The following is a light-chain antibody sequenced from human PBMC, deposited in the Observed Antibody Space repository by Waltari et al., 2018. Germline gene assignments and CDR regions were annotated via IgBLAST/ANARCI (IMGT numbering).Light chain of an antibody. V-gene: IGKV1-16*01. CDR2: KAS. CDR1: QGISSY. CDR3: QQHDSNPWT. J-gene: IGKJ1*01. Sequence: DIQMTQSPSSLSASVGDRVTITCRASQGISSYLAWYEQTPGKATKFLIYKASTLQSGVPSRFSGSGSGTEFTLPISSLQPEDFATYYCQQHDSNPWTFGQGTKVEIK.